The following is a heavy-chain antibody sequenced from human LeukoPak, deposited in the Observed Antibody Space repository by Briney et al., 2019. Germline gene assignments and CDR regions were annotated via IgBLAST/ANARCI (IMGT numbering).Heavy chain of an antibody. V-gene: IGHV3-30*03. D-gene: IGHD3-9*01. CDR2: ISYDGSNK. J-gene: IGHJ4*02. Sequence: GSLRLSCAASGFTFSSYGMHWVRQAPGKGLEWVAVISYDGSNKYYADSVKGRFTISRDNPKNTLYLQMNSLRAEDTAVYYCARQDYDILTGYYRYFDYWGQGTLVTVSS. CDR3: ARQDYDILTGYYRYFDY. CDR1: GFTFSSYG.